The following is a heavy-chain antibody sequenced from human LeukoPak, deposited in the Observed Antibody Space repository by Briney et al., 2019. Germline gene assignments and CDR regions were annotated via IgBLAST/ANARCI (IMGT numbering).Heavy chain of an antibody. Sequence: PGRSLRLSCTASGFTFDNYAKHWVRQAPGPGLEWVSGISWNSGSIGYAASVKGRFTISRDNAKNSLYLQMNSLRAEDTALYYCAKLGIFDYWGQGTLVTVSS. V-gene: IGHV3-9*01. D-gene: IGHD7-27*01. CDR2: ISWNSGSI. J-gene: IGHJ4*02. CDR1: GFTFDNYA. CDR3: AKLGIFDY.